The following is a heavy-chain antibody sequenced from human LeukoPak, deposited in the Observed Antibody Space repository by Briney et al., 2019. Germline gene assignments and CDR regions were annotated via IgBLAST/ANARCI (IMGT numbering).Heavy chain of an antibody. CDR1: GYTFTSYG. J-gene: IGHJ4*02. CDR3: ARFSRYGDYFDY. D-gene: IGHD4-17*01. Sequence: ASVKVSCKASGYTFTSYGISWVRQAPGQGLEWMGWISAHNGNTNYAQKLQGRVTMTTDTSTSTAYMELRSLRSDDTAVYYCARFSRYGDYFDYWGQGTLVTVSS. CDR2: ISAHNGNT. V-gene: IGHV1-18*01.